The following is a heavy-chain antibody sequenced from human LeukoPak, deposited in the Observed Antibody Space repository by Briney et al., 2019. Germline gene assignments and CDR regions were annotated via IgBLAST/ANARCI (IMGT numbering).Heavy chain of an antibody. Sequence: GASVKVSCKASGYTFTGYNMHWVRQAPGQGLEWMGWINPNSGGTNYAQKFQGRVTMTRDTSISTGYMELSRLTSDDTAVYYCARDRWLQSTLFDYWGQGTLVTVSS. CDR1: GYTFTGYN. D-gene: IGHD5-24*01. J-gene: IGHJ4*02. CDR3: ARDRWLQSTLFDY. CDR2: INPNSGGT. V-gene: IGHV1-2*02.